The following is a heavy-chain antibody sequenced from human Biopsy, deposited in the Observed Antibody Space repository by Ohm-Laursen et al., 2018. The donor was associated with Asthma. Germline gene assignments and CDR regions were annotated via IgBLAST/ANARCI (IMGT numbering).Heavy chain of an antibody. V-gene: IGHV3-23*01. CDR1: GFTFSGYA. CDR2: ISGSGGST. D-gene: IGHD2-21*02. Sequence: GSLRLSCTASGFTFSGYALHWVRQAPGRGLEWVSAISGSGGSTYYADSVKGRFTISRDNSKNTLYLQMNSLRAEDTALYYCAIGEDDIGDSGWFEHWGQGTLVTVSS. J-gene: IGHJ5*02. CDR3: AIGEDDIGDSGWFEH.